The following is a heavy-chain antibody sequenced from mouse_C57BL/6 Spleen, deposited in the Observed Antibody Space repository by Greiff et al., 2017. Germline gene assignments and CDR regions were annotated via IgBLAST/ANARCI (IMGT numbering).Heavy chain of an antibody. D-gene: IGHD1-1*01. V-gene: IGHV1-15*01. CDR1: GYTFTDYE. CDR2: IDPETGGT. Sequence: VQLQQSGAELVRPGASVTLSCKASGYTFTDYEMHWVKQTPVHGLEWIGAIDPETGGTAYNQKFKGKAILTADKSSSTAYMELRSLTSEDSAVYYCTRRGTTVVATGYYAMDYWGQGTSVTVSS. J-gene: IGHJ4*01. CDR3: TRRGTTVVATGYYAMDY.